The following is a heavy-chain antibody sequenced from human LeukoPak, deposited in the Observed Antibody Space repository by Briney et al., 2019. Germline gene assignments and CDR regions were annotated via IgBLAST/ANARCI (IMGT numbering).Heavy chain of an antibody. CDR2: MNPNSGNT. CDR1: GYTFTSYD. V-gene: IGHV1-8*01. Sequence: GASVKVSCKASGYTFTSYDINWVRQVTGQGLEWMGWMNPNSGNTGYAQKFQGRVTMTRNTSISTAYMELSSLRSEDTAVYYCARFVVDGGSSWDDYWGQGTLVTVSS. CDR3: ARFVVDGGSSWDDY. D-gene: IGHD6-13*01. J-gene: IGHJ4*02.